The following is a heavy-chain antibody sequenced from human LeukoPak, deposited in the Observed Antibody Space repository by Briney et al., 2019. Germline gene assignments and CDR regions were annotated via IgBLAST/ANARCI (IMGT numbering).Heavy chain of an antibody. D-gene: IGHD3-22*01. CDR3: ARERYYYDSTDSKYYFDY. Sequence: ASVKVSCKASGYTFAIYGISWVRQAPGQGHEWMGWVSAYNGHTSYAQKFQGRVTMTTDTSTSTAYMELRSLRSDDTAVYYCARERYYYDSTDSKYYFDYWGQGTLVTVSS. J-gene: IGHJ4*02. V-gene: IGHV1-18*01. CDR2: VSAYNGHT. CDR1: GYTFAIYG.